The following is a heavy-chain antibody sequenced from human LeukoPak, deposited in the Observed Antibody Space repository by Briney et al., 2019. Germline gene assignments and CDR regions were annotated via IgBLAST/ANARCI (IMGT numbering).Heavy chain of an antibody. CDR1: GGSFSGYY. CDR2: ISHSGST. D-gene: IGHD3-10*01. V-gene: IGHV4-34*01. Sequence: SETLSLTCAVYGGSFSGYYWSWIRQPPGKGLEWIGEISHSGSTNYNPSLKSRVTISVDTSKNQFSLKLSSVTAADTAVYYCASGGVLTYYYGSGSVDYWGQGTLVTVSS. J-gene: IGHJ4*02. CDR3: ASGGVLTYYYGSGSVDY.